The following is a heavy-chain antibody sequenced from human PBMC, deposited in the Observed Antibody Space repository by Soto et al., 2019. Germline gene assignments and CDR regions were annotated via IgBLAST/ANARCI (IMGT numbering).Heavy chain of an antibody. CDR3: ARISWLGKLLPGWFDP. V-gene: IGHV4-59*08. D-gene: IGHD3-10*01. J-gene: IGHJ5*02. Sequence: SETLSLTCTVSGGSISCYYWSWIRQPPGKGLEWIGYIYYSGSTNYNPSLQSRVTISVDTSKNQFSLKLSSVTAADTAVFYCARISWLGKLLPGWFDPWGQGTLVTVSS. CDR2: IYYSGST. CDR1: GGSISCYY.